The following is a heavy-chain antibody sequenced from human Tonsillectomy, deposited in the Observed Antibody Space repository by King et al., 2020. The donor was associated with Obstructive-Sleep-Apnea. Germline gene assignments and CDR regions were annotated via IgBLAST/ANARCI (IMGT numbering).Heavy chain of an antibody. CDR1: GFTFSNYA. D-gene: IGHD6-19*01. V-gene: IGHV3-23*04. J-gene: IGHJ2*01. CDR3: AKDSAVPGTYWYFDL. Sequence: DVQLVESGGDLVQPGGSLRLSCAASGFTFSNYAMTWVRQAPGKGLEWVSAVYVGDADTYYADSVRGRFTISRDNTRNTVYLQMNSLRAEDTAIYYCAKDSAVPGTYWYFDLWGRGTLVTVSS. CDR2: VYVGDADT.